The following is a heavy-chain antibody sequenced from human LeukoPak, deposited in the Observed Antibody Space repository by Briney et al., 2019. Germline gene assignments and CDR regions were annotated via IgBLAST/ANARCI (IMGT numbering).Heavy chain of an antibody. D-gene: IGHD6-6*01. CDR1: GGSFSNKY. J-gene: IGHJ6*03. CDR3: ARDWGVGGRPGYMDV. CDR2: IYYSGNT. V-gene: IGHV4-59*01. Sequence: PSETLSLTRTVSGGSFSNKYWSWIRQPPGKGLEWIGYIYYSGNTNYNPSLKSRVTILVDTSKNQVSLKLSSATAADTAVYFCARDWGVGGRPGYMDVWGKGTTVTVSS.